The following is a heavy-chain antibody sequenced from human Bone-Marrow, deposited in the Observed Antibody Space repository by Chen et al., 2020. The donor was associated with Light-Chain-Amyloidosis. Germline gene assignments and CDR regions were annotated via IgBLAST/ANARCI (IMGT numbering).Heavy chain of an antibody. CDR3: ARRRDGYNFDY. D-gene: IGHD5-12*01. CDR1: GYTFPNYW. CDR2: IYPDDSDA. J-gene: IGHJ4*02. V-gene: IGHV5-51*01. Sequence: KGSGYTFPNYWIGWVRQMPGKGLEWMGVIYPDDSDARYSPSLEGQVTISADKSITTAYLQWRSLKASDTAMYYCARRRDGYNFDYWGQGTLVTVSS.